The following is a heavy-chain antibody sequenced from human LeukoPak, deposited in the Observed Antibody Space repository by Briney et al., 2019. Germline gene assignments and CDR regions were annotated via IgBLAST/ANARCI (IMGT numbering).Heavy chain of an antibody. CDR3: AKRSDSSSSPFDY. V-gene: IGHV3-23*01. J-gene: IGHJ4*02. CDR1: GFTFSSYA. Sequence: PGGSLRLSCAASGFTFSSYAMSWVRQPPGKGLEWVSAISGSGGSTYYADSVKGRFTISRDNSKNTLYLQMNSLRAEDTAVYYCAKRSDSSSSPFDYWGQGTLVTVSS. CDR2: ISGSGGST. D-gene: IGHD6-6*01.